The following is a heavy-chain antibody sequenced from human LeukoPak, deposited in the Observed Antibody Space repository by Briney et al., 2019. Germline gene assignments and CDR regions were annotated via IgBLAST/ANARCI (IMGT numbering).Heavy chain of an antibody. CDR1: GYTFTNYG. Sequence: ASVKVSCKTSGYTFTNYGISWVRQAPGQGLEWMGWISVSNGNTKYAQKLQGRVTMTTDTSTSTAYMELRSLRSDDTAVYYCAREWVVPAANWFDPWGQGTLVTVSS. D-gene: IGHD2-2*01. CDR3: AREWVVPAANWFDP. J-gene: IGHJ5*02. V-gene: IGHV1-18*01. CDR2: ISVSNGNT.